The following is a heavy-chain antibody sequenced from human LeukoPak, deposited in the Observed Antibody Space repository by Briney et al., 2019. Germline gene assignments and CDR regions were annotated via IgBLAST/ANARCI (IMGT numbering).Heavy chain of an antibody. CDR1: GDSVSSNSAT. CDR3: ARDPAYTSGWTKNGFDI. CDR2: TYYRSKWYN. Sequence: SQTLSLTCAISGDSVSSNSATWNWIRQSPSRGLEWLGRTYYRSKWYNDYAVSVKSRITIKPDTSKNQFSLQLNSVTPEDTAVYYCARDPAYTSGWTKNGFDIWGQGTMVPVSS. J-gene: IGHJ3*02. D-gene: IGHD6-19*01. V-gene: IGHV6-1*01.